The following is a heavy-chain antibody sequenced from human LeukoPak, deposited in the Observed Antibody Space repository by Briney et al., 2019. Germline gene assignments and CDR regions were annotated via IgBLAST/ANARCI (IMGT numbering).Heavy chain of an antibody. Sequence: SETLSLTCTVSGGFISSSSYYWGWIRQPPGKGLEWIGSIYHSGSTYYNPSLKSRVTISVDTSKNQFSLKLSSVTAADTAVYYCARDGRKYYYDSSGYINWFDPWGQGTLVTVSS. CDR2: IYHSGST. J-gene: IGHJ5*02. D-gene: IGHD3-22*01. CDR1: GGFISSSSYY. CDR3: ARDGRKYYYDSSGYINWFDP. V-gene: IGHV4-39*07.